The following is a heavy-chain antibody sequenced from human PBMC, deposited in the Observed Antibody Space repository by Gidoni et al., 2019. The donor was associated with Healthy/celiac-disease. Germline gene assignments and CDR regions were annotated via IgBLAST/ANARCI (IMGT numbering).Heavy chain of an antibody. D-gene: IGHD6-19*01. CDR2: IYTSGST. CDR3: AREQWLELRNYYYYYMDV. CDR1: GGSISSGRYY. V-gene: IGHV4-61*02. J-gene: IGHJ6*03. Sequence: QVQLQESGPGLVKPSQTLSLTCTVSGGSISSGRYYWSWLRQPAGKGLEWIGRIYTSGSTNYNPSLKSRVTMSVDTSKNQFSLKLRSVTAADTAVYYCAREQWLELRNYYYYYMDVWGKGTTVTVSS.